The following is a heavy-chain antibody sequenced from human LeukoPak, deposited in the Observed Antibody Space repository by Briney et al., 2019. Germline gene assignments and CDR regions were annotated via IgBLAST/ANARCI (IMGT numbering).Heavy chain of an antibody. CDR2: IYYSGST. CDR1: GGSISSHY. D-gene: IGHD6-6*01. V-gene: IGHV4-59*11. CDR3: ARDVSHGAARLTCYYMDV. J-gene: IGHJ6*03. Sequence: SETLSLTCTVSGGSISSHYWSWIRQPPGKGLEWIGYIYYSGSTNYNPSLKSRVTISVDTSKNQFSLKLSSVTAADTAVYYCARDVSHGAARLTCYYMDVWGKGTTVTVSS.